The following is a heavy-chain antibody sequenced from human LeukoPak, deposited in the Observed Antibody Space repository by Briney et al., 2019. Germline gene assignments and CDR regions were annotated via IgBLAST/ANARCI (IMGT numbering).Heavy chain of an antibody. V-gene: IGHV3-21*04. CDR1: GFTFSSCS. CDR2: IFPSGGEI. J-gene: IGHJ4*02. CDR3: ATYRQVLLPFES. Sequence: PGGSLRLSCAASGFTFSSCSMNWVRQPPGKGLEWVSSIFPSGGEIHYADSVRGRFTISRDNSKSTLSLQMNSLRAEDTAIYYCATYRQVLLPFESWGQGTLVTVSS. D-gene: IGHD2-8*02.